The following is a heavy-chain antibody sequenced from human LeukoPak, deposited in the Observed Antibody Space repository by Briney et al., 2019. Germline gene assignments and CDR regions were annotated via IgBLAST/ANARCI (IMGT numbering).Heavy chain of an antibody. V-gene: IGHV3-53*01. CDR3: ARVPTPGTQFDY. D-gene: IGHD4/OR15-4a*01. CDR1: GFIFSTYA. CDR2: IYSGGST. Sequence: GGSLRLSCAASGFIFSTYAMSWVRQAPGKGLEWVSVIYSGGSTYYADSVKGRFTISRDNSKNTLYLQMNSLRAEDTAVYYCARVPTPGTQFDYWGQGTLVTVSS. J-gene: IGHJ4*02.